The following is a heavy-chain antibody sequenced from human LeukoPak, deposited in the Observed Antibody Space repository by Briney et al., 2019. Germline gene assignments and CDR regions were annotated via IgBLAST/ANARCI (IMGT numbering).Heavy chain of an antibody. CDR3: ATHLGSHSFRFYYTAV. Sequence: GGPLRLSCGASQFTFSRYAMIWLRQAPGTGLEWVSTLGGSGTATYEADSVKGRFTTSRSTSTDTLYLQMYNLRADDTAVYYCATHLGSHSFRFYYTAVWGTGTSVIVSS. CDR1: QFTFSRYA. V-gene: IGHV3-23*01. J-gene: IGHJ6*03. CDR2: LGGSGTAT. D-gene: IGHD2-21*01.